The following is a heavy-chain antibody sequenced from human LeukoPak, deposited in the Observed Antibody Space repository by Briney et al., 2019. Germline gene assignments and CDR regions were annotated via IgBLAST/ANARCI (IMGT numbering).Heavy chain of an antibody. Sequence: GGSLRLSCAASGFTFSSYAMSWVRQAPGKGLEWVSAISGSGGSTYYADSVKGRFTISRDNSKNTLYLQMNSLRAEDTAVYYCANHYGWIGPMGPFDYWGQGTLVTVSS. CDR2: ISGSGGST. CDR3: ANHYGWIGPMGPFDY. CDR1: GFTFSSYA. V-gene: IGHV3-23*01. D-gene: IGHD4-17*01. J-gene: IGHJ4*02.